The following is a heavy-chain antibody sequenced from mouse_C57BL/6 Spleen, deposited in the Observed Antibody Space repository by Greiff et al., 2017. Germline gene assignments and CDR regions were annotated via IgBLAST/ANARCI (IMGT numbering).Heavy chain of an antibody. D-gene: IGHD2-2*01. CDR3: ARGGGYDEAWFAY. CDR1: GYAFTNYL. CDR2: INPGSGGT. Sequence: VQRVESGAELVRPGTSVKVSCKASGYAFTNYLIEWVKQRPGQGLEWIGVINPGSGGTNYNEKFKGKATLTADKSSSTAYMQLSSLTSEDSAVYFCARGGGYDEAWFAYWGQGTLVTVSA. V-gene: IGHV1-54*01. J-gene: IGHJ3*01.